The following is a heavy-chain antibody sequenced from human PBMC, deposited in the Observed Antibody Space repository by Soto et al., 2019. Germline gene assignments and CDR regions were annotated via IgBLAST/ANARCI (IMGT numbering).Heavy chain of an antibody. CDR2: IYTSGSP. J-gene: IGHJ4*02. D-gene: IGHD6-13*01. CDR3: ARGFSSSCYYFAY. Sequence: SVTLSLTWTVAGGSISSYYWSWMRETAGKGLEWIARIYTSGSPNYIPSLKSRVTMSVDTSKNQSSLKLSSVTASDTAVYYCARGFSSSCYYFAYWGQGTPGTV. CDR1: GGSISSYY. V-gene: IGHV4-4*07.